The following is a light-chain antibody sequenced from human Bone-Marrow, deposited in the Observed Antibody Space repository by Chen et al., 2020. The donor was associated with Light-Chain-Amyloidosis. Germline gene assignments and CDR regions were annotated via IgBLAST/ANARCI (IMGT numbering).Light chain of an antibody. J-gene: IGLJ3*02. CDR3: QSYQGSSQGV. Sequence: NFMLTQPHSVSESPGKTVIISCTRSSGSIATNYVQWYHQRPGRSPTTVIYEDDQRPSGVPDRFSGSIDRSSNSASLTISGLKTEDEADYYCQSYQGSSQGVFGGGTKLTVL. CDR2: EDD. CDR1: SGSIATNY. V-gene: IGLV6-57*01.